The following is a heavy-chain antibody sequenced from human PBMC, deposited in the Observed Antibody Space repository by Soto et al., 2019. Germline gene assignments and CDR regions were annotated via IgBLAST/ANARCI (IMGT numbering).Heavy chain of an antibody. V-gene: IGHV4-38-2*01. D-gene: IGHD6-13*01. CDR2: IYHSGSI. CDR3: ARTMAAIGTSLDY. J-gene: IGHJ4*02. Sequence: SETLSLTCAVSGYLISSGHYWTWIRQPPEKGLEWVGSIYHSGSIFYNASLKSRVTITADTSKNQISLKLSSVTAADTAVYFCARTMAAIGTSLDYWGLGILVTV. CDR1: GYLISSGHY.